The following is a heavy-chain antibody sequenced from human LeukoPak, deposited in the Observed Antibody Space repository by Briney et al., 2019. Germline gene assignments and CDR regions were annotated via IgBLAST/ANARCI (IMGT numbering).Heavy chain of an antibody. CDR2: ISAYNGNT. J-gene: IGHJ6*03. Sequence: ASVKVSCKASGYTFTSYGISWVRQAPGQGLEWMGWISAYNGNTNYAQKLQGRVTMTRDTSISTAYMELSRLRSDDTAVYYCAGDTTAAAVNYYYYYYMDVWGKGTTVTVSS. CDR3: AGDTTAAAVNYYYYYYMDV. CDR1: GYTFTSYG. V-gene: IGHV1-18*01. D-gene: IGHD6-13*01.